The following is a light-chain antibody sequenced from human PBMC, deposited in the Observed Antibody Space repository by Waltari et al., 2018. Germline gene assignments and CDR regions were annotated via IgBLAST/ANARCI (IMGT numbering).Light chain of an antibody. Sequence: EIVLTQSQATLSLSPGERGTLSCRASQSVSSFLTWFQQKPGQAPRLLIYDASKRATDIPARFSGSGSGTDFTLTISSLEPEDFAVYYCQQRSNWPLTFGGGTKVEFK. CDR3: QQRSNWPLT. J-gene: IGKJ4*01. V-gene: IGKV3-11*01. CDR1: QSVSSF. CDR2: DAS.